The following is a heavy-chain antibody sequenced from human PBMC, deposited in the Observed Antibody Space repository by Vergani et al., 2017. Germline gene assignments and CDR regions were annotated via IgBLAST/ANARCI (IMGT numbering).Heavy chain of an antibody. D-gene: IGHD6-13*01. Sequence: QVQLVQSGAEVKKPGSSVKVSCKASGGTFSSYAITWVRQAPGQGLEWMGIINPSGGSTSYAQKFQGRVTMTRDTSTSTVYMELSSLRSEDTAVYYCARGSSIATDPNWFDPWGQGTLVTVSS. J-gene: IGHJ5*02. V-gene: IGHV1-46*03. CDR3: ARGSSIATDPNWFDP. CDR2: INPSGGST. CDR1: GGTFSSYA.